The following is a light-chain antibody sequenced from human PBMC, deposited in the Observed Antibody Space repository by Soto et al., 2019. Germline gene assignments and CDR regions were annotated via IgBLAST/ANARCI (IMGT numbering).Light chain of an antibody. V-gene: IGKV3-15*01. CDR2: GAS. J-gene: IGKJ2*01. Sequence: EIVMTQSPATLSVSPRERATLSCRASQSVSSNLAWYQQKPGQAPRLLIYGASTRATGIPARFSGSGSGTEFTLTISRLPSEDFAVYYCQQYNNWPPYTFGQGTKLEIK. CDR3: QQYNNWPPYT. CDR1: QSVSSN.